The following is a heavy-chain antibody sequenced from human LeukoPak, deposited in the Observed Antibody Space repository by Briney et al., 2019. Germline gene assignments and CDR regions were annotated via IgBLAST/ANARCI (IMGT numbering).Heavy chain of an antibody. V-gene: IGHV4-59*01. CDR1: GASISSYH. CDR2: VYGSGSA. Sequence: SETLSLTCTVSGASISSYHWSWMRQPPGKGLEWIGDVYGSGSADHNPSLKSRVTISVDTSKKHFSLKLTSVTAADTAAYFCARARNVGGGRFYFDSWGQGILVTVSS. J-gene: IGHJ4*02. D-gene: IGHD3-10*02. CDR3: ARARNVGGGRFYFDS.